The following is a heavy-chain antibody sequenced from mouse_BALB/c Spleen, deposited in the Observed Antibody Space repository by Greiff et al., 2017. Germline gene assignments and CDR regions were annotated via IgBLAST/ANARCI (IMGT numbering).Heavy chain of an antibody. CDR2: IYPGDGDT. CDR3: ARSRGGSSHAWYFDV. D-gene: IGHD1-1*01. Sequence: QVQLQQSGAELARPGASVKLSCKASGYTFTSYWMQWVKQRPGQGLEWIGAIYPGDGDTRYTQKFKGKATLTADKSSSTAYMQLSSLASEDSAVYYCARSRGGSSHAWYFDVWGAGTTVTVSS. V-gene: IGHV1-87*01. J-gene: IGHJ1*01. CDR1: GYTFTSYW.